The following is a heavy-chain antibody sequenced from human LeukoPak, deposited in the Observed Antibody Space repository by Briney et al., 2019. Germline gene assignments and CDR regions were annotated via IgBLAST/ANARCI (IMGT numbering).Heavy chain of an antibody. Sequence: PGGSLRLSCAASGFTFSSYAMSWVRQAPAKGLEWVSAISGSGGSTYYADSVKGRFTISRDNSKNTLYLQMNSLRAEDTAVYYCAKDKYGGNSGYYYGMDVWGQGTTVTVSS. CDR1: GFTFSSYA. V-gene: IGHV3-23*01. J-gene: IGHJ6*02. D-gene: IGHD4-23*01. CDR3: AKDKYGGNSGYYYGMDV. CDR2: ISGSGGST.